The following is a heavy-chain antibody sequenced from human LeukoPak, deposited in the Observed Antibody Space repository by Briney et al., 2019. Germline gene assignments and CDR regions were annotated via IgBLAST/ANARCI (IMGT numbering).Heavy chain of an antibody. D-gene: IGHD5-12*01. V-gene: IGHV1-69*04. Sequence: GASVKVSCEASGGTFSSYAISWVRQAPGQGLEWMGRIIPILGIANYAQKFQGRVTITADKSTSTAYMELSSLRSEDTAVYYCARVKEETSATIPDYFQHWGQGTLVTVSS. CDR3: ARVKEETSATIPDYFQH. J-gene: IGHJ1*01. CDR1: GGTFSSYA. CDR2: IIPILGIA.